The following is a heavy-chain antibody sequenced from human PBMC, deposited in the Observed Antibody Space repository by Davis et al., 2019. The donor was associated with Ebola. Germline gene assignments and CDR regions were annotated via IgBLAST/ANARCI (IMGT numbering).Heavy chain of an antibody. CDR3: ARTGPLDAFDI. D-gene: IGHD7-27*01. J-gene: IGHJ3*02. CDR2: ISSNGGST. Sequence: GESPKTPRAAPGFTFSSYAMHWVRQAPGKGLEYVSAISSNGGSTYYANSVKGRFTISRDNSKNTLYLQMGSLRAEDMAVYYCARTGPLDAFDIWGQGTMVTVSS. CDR1: GFTFSSYA. V-gene: IGHV3-64*01.